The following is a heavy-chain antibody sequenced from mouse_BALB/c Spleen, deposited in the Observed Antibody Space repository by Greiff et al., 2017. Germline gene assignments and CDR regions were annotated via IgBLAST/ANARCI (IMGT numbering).Heavy chain of an antibody. CDR2: IWGDGST. CDR1: GFSLTGYG. J-gene: IGHJ1*01. CDR3: ARELGGYDDGWYFDV. Sequence: VMLVESGPGLVAPSQSLSITCTVSGFSLTGYGVNWVRQPPGKGLEWLGMIWGDGSTDYNSALKSRLSISKDNSKSQVFLKMNSLQTDDTARYYCARELGGYDDGWYFDVWGAGTTVTVSS. V-gene: IGHV2-6-7*01. D-gene: IGHD2-2*01.